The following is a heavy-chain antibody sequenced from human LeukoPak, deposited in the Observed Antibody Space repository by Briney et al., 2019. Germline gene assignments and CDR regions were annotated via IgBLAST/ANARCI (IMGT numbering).Heavy chain of an antibody. CDR1: GYTFTSYS. V-gene: IGHV1-46*01. J-gene: IGHJ4*02. CDR3: ARAVDTGISE. CDR2: INPSGGST. Sequence: GASVKVSCKASGYTFTSYSIHWVRQAPRQGLEWMGIINPSGGSTTYAQKFQARVTMTRDTSTSTVYMELSSLRSEDTAVYYCARAVDTGISEWGQGTLVTVSS. D-gene: IGHD5-18*01.